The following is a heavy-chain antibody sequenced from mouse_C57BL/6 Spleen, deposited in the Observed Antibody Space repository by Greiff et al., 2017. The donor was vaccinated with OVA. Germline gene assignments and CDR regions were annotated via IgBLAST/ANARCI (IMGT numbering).Heavy chain of an antibody. CDR2: IWSGGST. D-gene: IGHD2-4*01. CDR1: GFSLTSYG. V-gene: IGHV2-2*01. J-gene: IGHJ3*01. Sequence: QVQLQQSGPGLVQPSQSLSITCTVSGFSLTSYGVHWVRQSPGKGLEWLGVIWSGGSTDYNAAFISRLSISKDNSKSQVFFKMNSLQADDTAIYYCARCLYDYAGGFAYWGQGTLVTVSA. CDR3: ARCLYDYAGGFAY.